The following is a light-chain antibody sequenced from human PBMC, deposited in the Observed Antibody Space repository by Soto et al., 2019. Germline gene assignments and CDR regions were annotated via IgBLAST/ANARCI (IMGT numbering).Light chain of an antibody. V-gene: IGKV1-33*01. CDR2: EAS. Sequence: DIQMTQSPSSLSASVGDRVTITCQASQDIKNYLNWYQQKPGKAPKLLIYEASNLETGGPSRFSGSGSGRSFPFSISSLQPEDIATYYCQQCDDFITFGGGTRIEIK. CDR1: QDIKNY. J-gene: IGKJ4*01. CDR3: QQCDDFIT.